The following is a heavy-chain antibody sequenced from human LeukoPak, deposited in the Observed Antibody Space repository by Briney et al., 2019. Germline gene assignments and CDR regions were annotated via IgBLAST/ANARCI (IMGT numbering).Heavy chain of an antibody. D-gene: IGHD1-26*01. V-gene: IGHV4-59*08. J-gene: IGHJ6*03. CDR1: GDSIRSYY. CDR2: IYSSGAT. CDR3: ARVGKDSYYYMDV. Sequence: KASETLSLTCTVSGDSIRSYYWSWIRQRPGKGLEWMGYIYSSGATNYNPSLRSRVTISLDASKSQFSLTLSPVTAADTAVYYCARVGKDSYYYMDVWGKGTTVTVSS.